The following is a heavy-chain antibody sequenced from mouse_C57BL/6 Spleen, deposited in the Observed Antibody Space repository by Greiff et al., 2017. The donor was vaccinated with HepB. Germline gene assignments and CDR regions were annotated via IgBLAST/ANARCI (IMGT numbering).Heavy chain of an antibody. CDR1: GYTFTSYW. D-gene: IGHD2-4*01. Sequence: QVQLQQPGAELVKPGASVKMSCKASGYTFTSYWITWVKQRPGQGLEWIGDIYPGSGSTNYNEKFKSKATLTVDTSSSTAYMQLSSLTSEDSAVYYCARNYDYDGLYYFDYWGQGTTLTVSS. J-gene: IGHJ2*01. CDR2: IYPGSGST. V-gene: IGHV1-55*01. CDR3: ARNYDYDGLYYFDY.